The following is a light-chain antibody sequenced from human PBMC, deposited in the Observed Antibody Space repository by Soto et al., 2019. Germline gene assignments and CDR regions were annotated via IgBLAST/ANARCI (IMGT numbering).Light chain of an antibody. CDR3: QQYNNWPRT. CDR1: QTVTSN. CDR2: GAS. J-gene: IGKJ1*01. Sequence: EIVMTQSPGTLSSSPWERATLSCRASQTVTSNYLALYQQKPGQAPRLLIYGASTRATGIPASFSGSGSGTEFTLTISSLQSEDFAVYYCQQYNNWPRTFGQGTKVDIK. V-gene: IGKV3-15*01.